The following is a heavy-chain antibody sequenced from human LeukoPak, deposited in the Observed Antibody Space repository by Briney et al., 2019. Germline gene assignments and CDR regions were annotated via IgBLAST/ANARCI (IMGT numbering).Heavy chain of an antibody. CDR1: GFSFSTYS. D-gene: IGHD1-26*01. J-gene: IGHJ3*02. CDR2: ISSTSAHV. V-gene: IGHV3-21*01. CDR3: ARDKVISGSYPAFDI. Sequence: PGGSLRLSCAASGFSFSTYSMTWVRQAPGKGPEWVSSISSTSAHVYYADSVRGRFTISRDNAKNSLYLQMDSLRAEDTAVYYCARDKVISGSYPAFDIWGQGTMVTVSS.